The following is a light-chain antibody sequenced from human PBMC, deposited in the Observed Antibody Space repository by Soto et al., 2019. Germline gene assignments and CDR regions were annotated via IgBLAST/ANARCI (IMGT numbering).Light chain of an antibody. CDR2: ANS. V-gene: IGLV1-40*01. CDR1: SSSIGAGYD. J-gene: IGLJ1*01. Sequence: QSVLTQPPSVSGAPGQRVTISCAGSSSSIGAGYDVHWYQQLPGAAPKLLIYANSNRPSGVPDRFSGSKSGTSASLAITGLQAEDDADYYCQSYESSLYGYVFGSGTKATVL. CDR3: QSYESSLYGYV.